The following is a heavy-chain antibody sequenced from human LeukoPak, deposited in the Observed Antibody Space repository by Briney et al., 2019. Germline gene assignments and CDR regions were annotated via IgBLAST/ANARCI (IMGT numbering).Heavy chain of an antibody. Sequence: SETLSLTCTVYGGSISDYYWSWIRQPPGKGLEWIGYIYYSGSTNYNPSLKSRVTISVDTSKNQFSLKLSSVTAADTAVYYCAYSSGWYYFDYWGQGTLVTVSS. V-gene: IGHV4-59*12. CDR2: IYYSGST. CDR1: GGSISDYY. J-gene: IGHJ4*02. CDR3: AYSSGWYYFDY. D-gene: IGHD6-19*01.